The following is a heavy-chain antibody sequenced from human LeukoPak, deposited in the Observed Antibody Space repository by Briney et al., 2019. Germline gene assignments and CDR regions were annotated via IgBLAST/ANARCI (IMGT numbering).Heavy chain of an antibody. CDR1: GFTFSSYG. V-gene: IGHV3-30*02. CDR3: APGGVYYDSSGYTCY. J-gene: IGHJ4*02. Sequence: TGGSLRLSCAASGFTFSSYGMHWVRQAPGKGLEWVAFIRSDGNNKYYADSVKGRFTISRDNSKNTLYLQMNSLRVEDTAVYYCAPGGVYYDSSGYTCYWGQGTLVTVSS. D-gene: IGHD3-22*01. CDR2: IRSDGNNK.